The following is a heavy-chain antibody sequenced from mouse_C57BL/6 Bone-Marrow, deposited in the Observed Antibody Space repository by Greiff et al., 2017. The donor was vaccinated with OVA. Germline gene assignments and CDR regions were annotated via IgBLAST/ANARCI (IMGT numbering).Heavy chain of an antibody. J-gene: IGHJ4*01. CDR3: APARWLLRSYDAMDY. CDR2: ITPNYGTT. CDR1: GYSFTDYN. D-gene: IGHD2-3*01. Sequence: EVKLMESGPELVKPGASVKISCKASGYSFTDYNMNWVKQSNGKSLEWIGVITPNYGTTSYNQKFKGKATLTVDQSSSTAYMQLNSLTSEDSAVYYGAPARWLLRSYDAMDYWGQGTSVTVSS. V-gene: IGHV1-39*01.